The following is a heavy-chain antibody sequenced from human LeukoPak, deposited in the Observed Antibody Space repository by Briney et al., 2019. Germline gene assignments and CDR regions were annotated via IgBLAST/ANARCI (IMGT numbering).Heavy chain of an antibody. CDR1: GGSISSSSYY. CDR2: INHSGNT. J-gene: IGHJ3*02. CDR3: ATGFYDSSGYEDAFDI. Sequence: SETLSLTCTVSGGSISSSSYYWGWIRQPPGKGLEWVGEINHSGNTNYNPSLKSRVTISVDTSKNQFSLKLSSVTAADTAVYYCATGFYDSSGYEDAFDIWGQGTMVTVSP. D-gene: IGHD3-22*01. V-gene: IGHV4-39*07.